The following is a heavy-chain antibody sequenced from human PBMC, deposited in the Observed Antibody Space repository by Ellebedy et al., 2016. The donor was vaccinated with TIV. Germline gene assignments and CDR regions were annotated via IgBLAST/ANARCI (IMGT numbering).Heavy chain of an antibody. Sequence: MPSETLSLTCAVSGYSISSNNWWGWIRQPSGKGLEWIGYIYYSGCIYYNPSLKSRVTMSVDTSKNQFSLKLSSVTAVDTALYYCARIGYCSTASCSGAFDIWGQGTMVTVSS. CDR2: IYYSGCI. J-gene: IGHJ3*02. CDR1: GYSISSNNW. V-gene: IGHV4-28*05. D-gene: IGHD2-2*01. CDR3: ARIGYCSTASCSGAFDI.